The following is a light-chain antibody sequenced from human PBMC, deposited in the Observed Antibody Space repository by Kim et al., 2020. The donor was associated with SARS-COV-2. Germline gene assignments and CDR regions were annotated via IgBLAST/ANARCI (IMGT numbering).Light chain of an antibody. V-gene: IGKV4-1*01. J-gene: IGKJ2*03. CDR3: QQYYSIPYS. CDR2: WAS. Sequence: RATINCKSSQSGLYSSTNNNYLSWYQHKPGQPPKLLIYWASTRESGVPDRFSGSWSGTDFTLTISSLQSEDVAVYYCQQYYSIPYSFGQGTKLEI. CDR1: QSGLYSSTNNNY.